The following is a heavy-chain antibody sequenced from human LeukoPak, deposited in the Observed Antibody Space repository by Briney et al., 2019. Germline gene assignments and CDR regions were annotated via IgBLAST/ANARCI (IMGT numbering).Heavy chain of an antibody. V-gene: IGHV3-7*01. CDR3: ARDAYGYSDYNGINY. CDR1: GFTFSNYW. CDR2: IKQDGSEK. J-gene: IGHJ4*02. Sequence: PGGSLRLSCAASGFTFSNYWMSWVRQAPGKGLEWVANIKQDGSEKYYVDSVKGRFTISRDNAQKSLYLQMNSLRAEDTAVYYCARDAYGYSDYNGINYWGQGTLVTVSS. D-gene: IGHD5-12*01.